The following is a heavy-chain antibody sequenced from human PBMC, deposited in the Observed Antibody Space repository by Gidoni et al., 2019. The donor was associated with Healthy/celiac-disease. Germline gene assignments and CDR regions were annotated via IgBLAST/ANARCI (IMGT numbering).Heavy chain of an antibody. D-gene: IGHD4-17*01. CDR1: GGPIPSYY. V-gene: IGHV4-4*07. CDR3: AREHVTVTNWFDP. Sequence: QVQLQESGPVLVKPSETLSLTCTVSGGPIPSYYWSLIRQPAGQGLEWIGRIYTSGSTNYNPSLKSRVTMSVDTSKNQFSLKLSSVTAADTAVYYCAREHVTVTNWFDPWGQGTLVTVSS. J-gene: IGHJ5*02. CDR2: IYTSGST.